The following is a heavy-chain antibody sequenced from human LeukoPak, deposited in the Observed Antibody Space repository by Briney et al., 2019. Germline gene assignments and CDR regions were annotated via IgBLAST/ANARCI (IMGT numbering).Heavy chain of an antibody. J-gene: IGHJ4*02. Sequence: GWSLTLSFPASLFTFSSSLMNGLRQSPARGLTGVVNMSPDGSVKNYVDPMKGRFTISRDNAKNSLYLEMNRLRAEDTAIYYCARDPAYGAVDYWGQGTLVTASS. D-gene: IGHD4-17*01. CDR1: LFTFSSSL. V-gene: IGHV3-7*01. CDR3: ARDPAYGAVDY. CDR2: MSPDGSVK.